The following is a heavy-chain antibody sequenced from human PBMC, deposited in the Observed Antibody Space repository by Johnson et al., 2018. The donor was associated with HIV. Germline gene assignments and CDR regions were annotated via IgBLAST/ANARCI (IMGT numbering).Heavy chain of an antibody. CDR1: GFTFSDYY. Sequence: MQLVESGGGLVQPGGSLRLSCAASGFTFSDYYMSWIRQTPGKGLEWLSYISSSASTIYYADSVKGRFTISRDNAKNSLFLQMNSLRAEDTAVYYCARCYDSSAYYYVGAFDIWGQGTMVTVSS. J-gene: IGHJ3*02. D-gene: IGHD3-22*01. CDR3: ARCYDSSAYYYVGAFDI. CDR2: ISSSASTI. V-gene: IGHV3-11*04.